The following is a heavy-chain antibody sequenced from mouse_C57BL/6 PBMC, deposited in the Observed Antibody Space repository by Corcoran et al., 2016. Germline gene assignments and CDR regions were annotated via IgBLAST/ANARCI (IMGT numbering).Heavy chain of an antibody. CDR1: GFHITNTS. D-gene: IGHD4-1*01. J-gene: IGHJ2*01. V-gene: IGHV14-3*01. CDR2: IDPANGNT. CDR3: ASPVTGTVYYFDY. Sequence: EVQLQQSVAELVRPGASVKLSCTASGFHITNTSMHWVKQRPEQGLEWIGRIDPANGNTKYAPKFQGKTTLPADTSSNTAYLQLSSLTSEDTAIYYCASPVTGTVYYFDYWGQGTTLTGSS.